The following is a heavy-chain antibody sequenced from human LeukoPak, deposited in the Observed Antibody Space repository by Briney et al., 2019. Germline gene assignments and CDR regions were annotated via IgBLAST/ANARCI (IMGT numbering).Heavy chain of an antibody. D-gene: IGHD1-26*01. Sequence: GGSLRLSCAASGFTFDDYAMHWVRQAPGKGLEWVSGISWNSGSIGYADSAKGRFTISRDNSKNTLYLQMNSLRAEDTAVYYCAKDLVGATIDYWGQGTLVTVSS. V-gene: IGHV3-9*01. J-gene: IGHJ4*02. CDR2: ISWNSGSI. CDR1: GFTFDDYA. CDR3: AKDLVGATIDY.